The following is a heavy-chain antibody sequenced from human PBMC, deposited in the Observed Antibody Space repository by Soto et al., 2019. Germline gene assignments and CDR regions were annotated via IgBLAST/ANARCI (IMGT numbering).Heavy chain of an antibody. CDR3: ANDIVVVPAAEGDAFDI. J-gene: IGHJ3*02. V-gene: IGHV3-30*18. CDR1: GFTFSSYG. D-gene: IGHD2-2*01. Sequence: GGSLRLSCAASGFTFSSYGMHWVRQAPGKGLEWVAVISYDGSNKYYADSVKGRFTISRDNSKNTLYLQMNSLRAEETAVYYCANDIVVVPAAEGDAFDIWGQGTMVTVSS. CDR2: ISYDGSNK.